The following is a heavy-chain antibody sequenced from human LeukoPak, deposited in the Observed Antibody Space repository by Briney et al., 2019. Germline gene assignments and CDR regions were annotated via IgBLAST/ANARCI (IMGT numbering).Heavy chain of an antibody. CDR1: GFTFSRNG. J-gene: IGHJ2*01. CDR3: ARDRYSSGWYPRYFDL. V-gene: IGHV3-23*01. D-gene: IGHD6-19*01. Sequence: GGSLRLSCAASGFTFSRNGMTWVRQAPGKGLEWVSAISGSGGSTYYADSVKGRFTISRDNSKNTLYLQMNSLRAEDTAVYYCARDRYSSGWYPRYFDLWGRGTLVTVSS. CDR2: ISGSGGST.